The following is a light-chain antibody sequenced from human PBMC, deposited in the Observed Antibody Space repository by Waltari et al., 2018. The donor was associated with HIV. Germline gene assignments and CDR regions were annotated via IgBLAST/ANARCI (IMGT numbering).Light chain of an antibody. CDR3: CSYTGTGIV. CDR2: EVT. V-gene: IGLV2-23*02. CDR1: SSDVGAYNL. J-gene: IGLJ2*01. Sequence: QSALTQLASVSGSPGQSITISCTGTSSDVGAYNLVSWYQQHPNKAPKLMIFEVTKRPSGVSDRFSGSRSGNTASLTISGLQTEDEGDYYCCSYTGTGIVFGGGTKLTV.